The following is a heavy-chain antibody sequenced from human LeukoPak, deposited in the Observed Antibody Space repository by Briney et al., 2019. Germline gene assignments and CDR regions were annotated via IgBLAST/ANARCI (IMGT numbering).Heavy chain of an antibody. CDR3: TRAGDGYNPARP. J-gene: IGHJ5*02. Sequence: GGSLRLSCTTSGFTFGDSAMSWFRQAPGKGLECVGFIRSIPYGGTIEYAASVKGRFTISRDDSKSIAYLQMNSLKTEDTAVYYCTRAGDGYNPARPWGQGTLVTVSS. V-gene: IGHV3-49*03. D-gene: IGHD5-24*01. CDR1: GFTFGDSA. CDR2: IRSIPYGGTI.